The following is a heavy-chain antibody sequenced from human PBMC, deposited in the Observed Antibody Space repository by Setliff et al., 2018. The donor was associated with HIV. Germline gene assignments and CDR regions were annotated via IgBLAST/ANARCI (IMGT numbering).Heavy chain of an antibody. CDR3: AQAQTSVSGSYYQYLQH. D-gene: IGHD3-10*01. V-gene: IGHV1-8*03. J-gene: IGHJ1*01. CDR1: GYTFTSYD. Sequence: ASVKVSCKASGYTFTSYDINWVRQATGQGLEWMGWMNPNSGNTGYAQKFQGRVTITRNTSISTAYMELSSLRSEDTAVYYCAQAQTSVSGSYYQYLQHWGQGTLVTVSS. CDR2: MNPNSGNT.